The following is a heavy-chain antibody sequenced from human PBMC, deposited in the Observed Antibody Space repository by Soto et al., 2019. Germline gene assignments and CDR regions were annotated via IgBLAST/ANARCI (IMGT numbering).Heavy chain of an antibody. Sequence: SETLSLTCTVSGDTSTSYYWGWIRQAPGKGLEWIGHIHNSGTSTHNPSLNGRVTISIDMSKKQFSLKLTSLTSADTAVYYCARDFYDSVGYTWFDSWSQGTLVTVTS. CDR2: IHNSGTS. CDR3: ARDFYDSVGYTWFDS. J-gene: IGHJ5*01. D-gene: IGHD3-22*01. V-gene: IGHV4-59*01. CDR1: GDTSTSYY.